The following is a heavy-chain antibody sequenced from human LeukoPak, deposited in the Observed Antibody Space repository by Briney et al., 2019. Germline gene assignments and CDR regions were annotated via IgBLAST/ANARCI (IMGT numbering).Heavy chain of an antibody. Sequence: QPGGSLRLSCAASGFTFSSYAMSWVRQAPGKGLEWVSAISGSGAGTYYADSVKGRFTISRDNSKNTLYLQMNSLRAEDTAVYYCAKSCCSISSSYDGYDYWGQGSLVTVPS. CDR3: AKSCCSISSSYDGYDY. CDR2: ISGSGAGT. J-gene: IGHJ4*02. D-gene: IGHD2-2*01. CDR1: GFTFSSYA. V-gene: IGHV3-23*01.